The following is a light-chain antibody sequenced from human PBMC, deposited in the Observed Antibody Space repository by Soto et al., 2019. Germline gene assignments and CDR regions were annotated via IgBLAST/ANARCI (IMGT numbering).Light chain of an antibody. V-gene: IGKV1-9*01. CDR1: QAISSS. CDR2: AAS. CDR3: QHLNDYRYT. Sequence: DIQLTQSPSFLSASVGDRVTITCRASQAISSSLAWYQHNPGKAPKLLIYAASPLQNGVPSSFSGSGSGTEFTLTISSLQPEDFETSYCQHLNDYRYTFGQGTKVEIK. J-gene: IGKJ2*01.